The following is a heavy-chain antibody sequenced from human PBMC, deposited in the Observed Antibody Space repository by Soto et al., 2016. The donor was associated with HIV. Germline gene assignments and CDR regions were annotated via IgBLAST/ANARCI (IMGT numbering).Heavy chain of an antibody. Sequence: QVQLQESGPGLVKPSETLSLICTVSGGSISSYYWSWIRQSPGKGLEWIGYIYYSGTTNYNPSLKSRVTISVDRSKNQYSLKLKSVTAADTAVYYCARDRTAYGLGTNWFDPWGQGNPGHRLL. CDR3: ARDRTAYGLGTNWFDP. CDR1: GGSISSYY. V-gene: IGHV4-59*12. D-gene: IGHD3-10*01. CDR2: IYYSGTT. J-gene: IGHJ5*02.